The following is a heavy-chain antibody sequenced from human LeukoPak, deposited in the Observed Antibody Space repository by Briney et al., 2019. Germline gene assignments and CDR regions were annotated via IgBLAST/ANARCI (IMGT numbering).Heavy chain of an antibody. CDR3: ARGARLRYFDWLFFNWFDP. CDR2: ISSSGSTI. V-gene: IGHV3-48*03. D-gene: IGHD3-9*01. CDR1: GFTFSSYE. J-gene: IGHJ5*02. Sequence: QTGGSLRLSCAASGFTFSSYEMNWVRQAPGKGLEWVSYISSSGSTIYYADSVKGRFTISRDNAKSSLYLQMNSLRAEDTAVYYCARGARLRYFDWLFFNWFDPWGQGTLVTVSS.